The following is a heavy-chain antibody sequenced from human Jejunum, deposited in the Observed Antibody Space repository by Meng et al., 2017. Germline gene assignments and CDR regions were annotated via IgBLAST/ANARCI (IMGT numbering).Heavy chain of an antibody. V-gene: IGHV3-23*01. D-gene: IGHD6-19*01. J-gene: IGHJ4*02. CDR3: AKGAGWYPVYYFDH. CDR1: SFPFLSFA. CDR2: LLTPSICALT. Sequence: FLQPPSSLSLSCSPSSFPFLSFALPLFPLSPFPLLPFVSSLLTPSICALTPYADSVKGRFTISRDNSENTLFLQMNSLRAEDTAVYYCAKGAGWYPVYYFDHWGQGTLVTVSS.